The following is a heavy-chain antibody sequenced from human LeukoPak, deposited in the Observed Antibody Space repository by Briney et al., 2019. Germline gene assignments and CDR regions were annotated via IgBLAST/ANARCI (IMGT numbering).Heavy chain of an antibody. Sequence: GGTLRLSCAASGITIRNYGMTWVRQAPGRVLQLVSSINNSGTRTFYEDSVRGRFTISRDNSKNTLYLQMNSLRAEDTAVYYCAKDRAVGATYYFDYWGQGTLVTVSS. CDR2: INNSGTRT. CDR1: GITIRNYG. J-gene: IGHJ4*02. CDR3: AKDRAVGATYYFDY. D-gene: IGHD1-26*01. V-gene: IGHV3-23*05.